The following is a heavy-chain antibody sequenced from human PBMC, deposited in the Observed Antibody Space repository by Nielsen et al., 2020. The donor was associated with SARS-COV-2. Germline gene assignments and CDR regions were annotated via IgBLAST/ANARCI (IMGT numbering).Heavy chain of an antibody. CDR1: GFTVSSNY. CDR2: IYSGGST. V-gene: IGHV3-53*01. CDR3: ARDLRDGYEMGGFDY. J-gene: IGHJ4*02. Sequence: GESLKISCAASGFTVSSNYMSWVRQAPGKGLEWVSVIYSGGSTYYADSVKGRFTISRDNAKNSLYLQMNSLRAEDTAVYYCARDLRDGYEMGGFDYWGQGTLVTVSS. D-gene: IGHD5-24*01.